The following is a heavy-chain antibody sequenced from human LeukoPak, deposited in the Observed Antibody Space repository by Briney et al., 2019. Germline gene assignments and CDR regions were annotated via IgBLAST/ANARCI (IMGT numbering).Heavy chain of an antibody. CDR1: GYIFTSYW. D-gene: IGHD2-15*01. CDR2: IDPSDSYI. Sequence: PGESLSLSCTGSGYIFTSYWISWVRQQPGKGLEWMGTIDPSDSYITHTPSLHAHVTISAATSTGTAYLQWSSLKASDTAMYYCARGDILNWFDPWGQGTLVTVSS. J-gene: IGHJ5*02. V-gene: IGHV5-10-1*01. CDR3: ARGDILNWFDP.